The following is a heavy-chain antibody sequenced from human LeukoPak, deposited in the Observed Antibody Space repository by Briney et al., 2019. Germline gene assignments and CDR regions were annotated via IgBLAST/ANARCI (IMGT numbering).Heavy chain of an antibody. CDR2: IYSGGST. V-gene: IGHV3-53*01. CDR3: ARDQRRFGECDY. J-gene: IGHJ4*02. D-gene: IGHD3-10*01. CDR1: GFTVSSNY. Sequence: GGSLRLSCAASGFTVSSNYMSWVRQAPGKGLEWVSVIYSGGSTYYADSVKGRFTISRDNSKNTLYLQVNSLRAEDTAVYYCARDQRRFGECDYWGQGTLVTVSS.